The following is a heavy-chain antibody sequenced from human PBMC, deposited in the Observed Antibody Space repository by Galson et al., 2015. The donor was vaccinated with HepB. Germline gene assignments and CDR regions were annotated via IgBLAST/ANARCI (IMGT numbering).Heavy chain of an antibody. Sequence: SLRLSCAASGFTFSSYAMSWVRQAPGKGLEWVSAISGSGGSTYYADSVKGRFTISRDNSKNTLYLQMNSLRAEDTAVYYCAKSPRHWAAVADWYFDLWGRGTLVTVSS. CDR2: ISGSGGST. CDR3: AKSPRHWAAVADWYFDL. J-gene: IGHJ2*01. V-gene: IGHV3-23*01. D-gene: IGHD6-19*01. CDR1: GFTFSSYA.